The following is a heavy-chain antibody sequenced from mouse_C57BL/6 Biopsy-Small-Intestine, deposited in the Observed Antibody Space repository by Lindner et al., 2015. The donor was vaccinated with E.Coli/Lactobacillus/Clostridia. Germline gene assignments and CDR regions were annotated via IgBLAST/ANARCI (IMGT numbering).Heavy chain of an antibody. D-gene: IGHD1-1*01. CDR2: IYYSGTI. CDR3: ARDSSSYRYFDV. CDR1: GISITTGNYR. J-gene: IGHJ1*03. V-gene: IGHV3-5*01. Sequence: VQLQESGPGLVKPSQAVFLTCTVTGISITTGNYRWSWIRQFPGNKLEWIGYIYYSGTITYNPSLTSRTTITRDTPKNQFFLEMNSLTAEDTATYYCARDSSSYRYFDVWGTGTTVTVSS.